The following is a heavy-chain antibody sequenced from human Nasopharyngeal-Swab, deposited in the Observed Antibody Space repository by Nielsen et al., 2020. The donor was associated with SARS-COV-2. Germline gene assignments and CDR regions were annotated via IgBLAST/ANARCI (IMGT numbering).Heavy chain of an antibody. CDR2: IKQDGSEK. Sequence: GSLRLSCAASGFTFSSYWMSWVHQAPGKGLEWVAKIKQDGSEKYYVDSVKGRFTISRDNAKNSLYLQLNSLRAEDTAMYYCAKYTSGWGWFDPWGLGTLVTVSS. CDR1: GFTFSSYW. D-gene: IGHD6-19*01. J-gene: IGHJ5*02. CDR3: AKYTSGWGWFDP. V-gene: IGHV3-7*03.